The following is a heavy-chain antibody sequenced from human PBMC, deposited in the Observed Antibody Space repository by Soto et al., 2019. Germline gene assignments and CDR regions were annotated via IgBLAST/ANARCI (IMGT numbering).Heavy chain of an antibody. J-gene: IGHJ3*02. Sequence: PGGSLRLSCAVSGFTFSSYAMSWVRQAPGKGLEWVSAISGSGGSTYYAESVKGRFTISRDNSKNTLYLQMNSLRAEDTAVYYCAKDGPDIVVVVAATPVAFDIWGQGTMVTVSS. CDR3: AKDGPDIVVVVAATPVAFDI. CDR2: ISGSGGST. CDR1: GFTFSSYA. D-gene: IGHD2-15*01. V-gene: IGHV3-23*01.